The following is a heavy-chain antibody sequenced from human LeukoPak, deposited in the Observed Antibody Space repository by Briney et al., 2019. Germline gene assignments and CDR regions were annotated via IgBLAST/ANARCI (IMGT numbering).Heavy chain of an antibody. Sequence: GGSLRLSCAASGFTFSTYAMNWIRQAPGKGLEWVSYFGGTSGTIHYADSLKGRFTISRDNAEMSLYLQMNSLRAEDTAVYYCARSNGLRYFDHWGRGTLVTVSS. CDR3: ARSNGLRYFDH. V-gene: IGHV3-48*04. CDR2: FGGTSGTI. J-gene: IGHJ4*02. CDR1: GFTFSTYA. D-gene: IGHD2-8*01.